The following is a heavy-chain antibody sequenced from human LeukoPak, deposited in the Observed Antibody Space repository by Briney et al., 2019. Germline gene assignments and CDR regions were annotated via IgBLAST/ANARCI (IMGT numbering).Heavy chain of an antibody. D-gene: IGHD3-3*01. J-gene: IGHJ6*03. CDR3: ARGEYYDFWSGYYRYYYYMDV. CDR2: INHSGST. CDR1: GGSCSGYY. Sequence: SETLSLTCAVYGGSCSGYYWSWIRQPPGKGLEWIGEINHSGSTNYNPSLKSRVTISVDTSKNQFSLKLSSVTAADTAVYYCARGEYYDFWSGYYRYYYYMDVWGKGTTVTVSS. V-gene: IGHV4-34*01.